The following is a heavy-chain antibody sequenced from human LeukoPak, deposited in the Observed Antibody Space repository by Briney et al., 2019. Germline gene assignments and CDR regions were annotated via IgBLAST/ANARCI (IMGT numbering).Heavy chain of an antibody. Sequence: GGSLRLSCAASGFTFDDYAMHWVRQAPGKGLEWVSGISWNSGSIGYADSVKGRFTISRDNAKNSPYLQMNSLRAEDTAVYYCAKGLGQQWLVLGDYYYGMDVWGQGTTVTVSS. J-gene: IGHJ6*02. CDR2: ISWNSGSI. CDR1: GFTFDDYA. V-gene: IGHV3-9*01. CDR3: AKGLGQQWLVLGDYYYGMDV. D-gene: IGHD6-19*01.